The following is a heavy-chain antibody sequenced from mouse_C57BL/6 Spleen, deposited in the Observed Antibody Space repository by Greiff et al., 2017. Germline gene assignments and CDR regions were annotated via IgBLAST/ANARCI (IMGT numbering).Heavy chain of an antibody. CDR3: ARQQSTMITTEYYFDY. CDR1: GFTFSSYG. CDR2: ISSGGSYT. J-gene: IGHJ2*01. V-gene: IGHV5-6*01. Sequence: EVQRVESGGDLVKPGGSLKLSCAASGFTFSSYGMSWVRQTPDKRLEWVATISSGGSYTYYPGSVKGRFTISRDDAKNTLYLQMSSLKSEDTAMYYCARQQSTMITTEYYFDYWGQGTTLTVSS. D-gene: IGHD2-4*01.